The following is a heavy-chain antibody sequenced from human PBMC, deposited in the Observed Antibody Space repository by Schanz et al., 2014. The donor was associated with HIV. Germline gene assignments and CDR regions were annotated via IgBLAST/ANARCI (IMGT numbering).Heavy chain of an antibody. D-gene: IGHD4-17*01. V-gene: IGHV3-30*03. CDR2: ISYDGSNK. CDR1: GFTFSTYG. J-gene: IGHJ6*02. Sequence: QVQLVESGGGVVQPGRSLRLSCAASGFTFSTYGMHWVRQAPGKGLEWVAFISYDGSNKYYADSVKGRFTISRDNSKNTLYLQMNSLRAEDTAVYYCARRDYGDYYYYYGMDVWGQGTTVTVSS. CDR3: ARRDYGDYYYYYGMDV.